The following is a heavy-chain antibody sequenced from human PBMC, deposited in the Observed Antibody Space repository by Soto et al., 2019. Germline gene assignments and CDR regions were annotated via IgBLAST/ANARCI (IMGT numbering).Heavy chain of an antibody. Sequence: GGSLRLSCAASGFTVSSNYMSWVRQAPGKGLEWVSVIYSGGSTYYADSVKGRFTISRDNSKNTLYLQMNSLRAEDTAAYYCARESEDLTSNFDYWGQGTLVTVSS. J-gene: IGHJ4*02. CDR1: GFTVSSNY. V-gene: IGHV3-53*01. CDR2: IYSGGST. CDR3: ARESEDLTSNFDY.